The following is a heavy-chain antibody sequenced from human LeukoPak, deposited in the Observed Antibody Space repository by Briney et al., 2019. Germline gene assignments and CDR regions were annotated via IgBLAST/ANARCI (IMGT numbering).Heavy chain of an antibody. J-gene: IGHJ6*02. CDR3: AAAPILRGEGGEHYKYGMDV. V-gene: IGHV4/OR15-8*01. CDR2: IHHNGPR. Sequence: SETLSLTCGVSVGSINSGNWWTWVRQSPGKGLEWIGEIHHNGPRNYNPSLKRRVTISADTFKNHFSLIVTSLTAADTAVYYCAAAPILRGEGGEHYKYGMDVWGQGTTVIVSS. D-gene: IGHD2-2*02. CDR1: VGSINSGNW.